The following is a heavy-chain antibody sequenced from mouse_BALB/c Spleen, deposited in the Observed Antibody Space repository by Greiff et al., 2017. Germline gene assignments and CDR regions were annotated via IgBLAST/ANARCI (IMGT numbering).Heavy chain of an antibody. Sequence: EVQRVESGGDLVKPGGSLKLSCAASGFTFSSYGMSWVRQTPDKRLEWVATISSGGSYTYYPDSVKGRFTISRDNAKNTLYLQMSSLKSEDTAMYYGERHLYYDYDGYAMDYWGQGTSVTVAS. CDR3: ERHLYYDYDGYAMDY. CDR1: GFTFSSYG. J-gene: IGHJ4*01. D-gene: IGHD2-4*01. V-gene: IGHV5-6*01. CDR2: ISSGGSYT.